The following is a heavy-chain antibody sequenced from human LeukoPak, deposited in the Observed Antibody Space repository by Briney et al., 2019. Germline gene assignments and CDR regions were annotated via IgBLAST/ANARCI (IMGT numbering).Heavy chain of an antibody. CDR2: IYASGNT. J-gene: IGHJ3*01. CDR1: GASVSTAAYF. D-gene: IGHD5-24*01. CDR3: ASYREAYDLYPHGLDV. V-gene: IGHV4-61*02. Sequence: SETLSLTCSVSGASVSTAAYFWNWIRQPAGEGLEWIGRIYASGNTHYNPSLKSRVTMSLDTSKNQFSLTMNSVTAADSAVYFCASYREAYDLYPHGLDVWGRGTVVTASS.